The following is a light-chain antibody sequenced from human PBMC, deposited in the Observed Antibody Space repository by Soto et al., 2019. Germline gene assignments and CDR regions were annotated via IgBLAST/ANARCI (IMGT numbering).Light chain of an antibody. J-gene: IGKJ4*01. Sequence: DIQMTQSPSCLSASVGGRVTITCRASQGISTYLAWYQQKPGKVPKLLIYAASTLQSGVPSRFSGSGSGTEFTLTISSLQPEDVATYYCQKYNSAPLTFGGGTKVEIK. V-gene: IGKV1-27*01. CDR2: AAS. CDR1: QGISTY. CDR3: QKYNSAPLT.